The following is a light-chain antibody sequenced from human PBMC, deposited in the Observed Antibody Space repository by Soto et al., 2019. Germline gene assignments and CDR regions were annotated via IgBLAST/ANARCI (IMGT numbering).Light chain of an antibody. J-gene: IGLJ1*01. V-gene: IGLV2-14*01. CDR1: SSDVGDYNY. Sequence: QSVLTQSASVSGSPGQSITISCTGTSSDVGDYNYVSWYQQHPGEVPKLIIFNVNNRPSGVSNSFSGSKSVNTASLTISGLQAEDEADYYCSSFTSSTTYVFGTGTKVTVL. CDR3: SSFTSSTTYV. CDR2: NVN.